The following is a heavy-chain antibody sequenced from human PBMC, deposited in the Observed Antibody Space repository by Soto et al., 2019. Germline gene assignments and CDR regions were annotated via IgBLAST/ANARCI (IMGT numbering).Heavy chain of an antibody. CDR1: GGSINTYY. D-gene: IGHD1-1*01. Sequence: SETLSLTCSVSGGSINTYYWNWIRQPAGKGLEWIGRIYTRGSPNYNPSLKSRVTLSVDTSKNQFSLKLNSVTAADTAVYYCARGLGPTTISIGNWLDPWGHGTLVTVSS. V-gene: IGHV4-4*07. CDR3: ARGLGPTTISIGNWLDP. J-gene: IGHJ5*02. CDR2: IYTRGSP.